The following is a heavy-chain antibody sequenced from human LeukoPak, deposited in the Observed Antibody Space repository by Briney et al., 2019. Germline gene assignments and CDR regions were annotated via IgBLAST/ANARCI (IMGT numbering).Heavy chain of an antibody. CDR1: GFTFSSYA. CDR2: ISGSGGST. J-gene: IGHJ4*02. Sequence: GGSLRLSRAASGFTFSSYAMSWVRQAPGKGLEWVSAISGSGGSTYYADSVKGRFTISRDNSKNTLYLQMNSLRAEDTAVYYCAKGVYSSGWDYYFDYWGQGTLVTVSS. CDR3: AKGVYSSGWDYYFDY. V-gene: IGHV3-23*01. D-gene: IGHD6-19*01.